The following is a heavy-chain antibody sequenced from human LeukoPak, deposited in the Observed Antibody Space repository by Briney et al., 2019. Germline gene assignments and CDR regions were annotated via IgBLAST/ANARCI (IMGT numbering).Heavy chain of an antibody. V-gene: IGHV3-21*01. D-gene: IGHD1-1*01. Sequence: GGSLRLSCAASGFTFSSYSMNWVRQAPGKGLEWVSSISSSSSYIYYADSVKGRFTISRDNAKNSLYLQMNNLRAEDTAVYYCARGNWNDVSVWGAEHDYWGQGTLVTVSS. J-gene: IGHJ4*02. CDR2: ISSSSSYI. CDR3: ARGNWNDVSVWGAEHDY. CDR1: GFTFSSYS.